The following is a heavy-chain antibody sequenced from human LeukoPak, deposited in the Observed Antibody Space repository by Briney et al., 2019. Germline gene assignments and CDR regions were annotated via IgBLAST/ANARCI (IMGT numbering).Heavy chain of an antibody. CDR2: INHSGST. CDR1: GGSFSGYY. CDR3: ARHVPAWSDAFDI. J-gene: IGHJ3*02. Sequence: PSETLSLTCAVYGGSFSGYYWSWIRQPPGKGLEWIGEINHSGSTNYNPSLKSRVTISVDTSKNQFSLKLSSVTAADTAVYYCARHVPAWSDAFDIWGQGTMVTVSS. V-gene: IGHV4-34*01. D-gene: IGHD3-10*02.